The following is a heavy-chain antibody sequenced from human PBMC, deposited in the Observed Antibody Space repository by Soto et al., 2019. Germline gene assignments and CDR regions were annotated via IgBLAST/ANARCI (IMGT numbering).Heavy chain of an antibody. D-gene: IGHD2-15*01. CDR3: AKDRARYCGGGSCYSIFDY. J-gene: IGHJ4*02. CDR2: ISYDGSNK. V-gene: IGHV3-30*18. CDR1: GFTFSSYG. Sequence: QVQLVESGGGVVQPGRSLRLSCAASGFTFSSYGMHWVRQAPGKGLEWVAVISYDGSNKYYADSVKGRFTISRDNSKNMLYLQMNRLRAEDTAVYYCAKDRARYCGGGSCYSIFDYWGQGTLVTVSS.